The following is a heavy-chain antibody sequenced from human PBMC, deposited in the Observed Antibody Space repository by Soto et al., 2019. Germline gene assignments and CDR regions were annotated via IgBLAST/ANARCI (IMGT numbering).Heavy chain of an antibody. V-gene: IGHV1-69*02. CDR1: GGTFSSYT. D-gene: IGHD6-19*01. J-gene: IGHJ4*02. Sequence: QVQLVQSGAEVKKPGSSVKVSCKASGGTFSSYTISWVRQAPGQGLEWMGRIIPILGIANYAQKFQGRVTITADKSTSKAYMGLSSVRSEDTAVYCCERGEGGWYELDYWGQGTLVTVSS. CDR2: IIPILGIA. CDR3: ERGEGGWYELDY.